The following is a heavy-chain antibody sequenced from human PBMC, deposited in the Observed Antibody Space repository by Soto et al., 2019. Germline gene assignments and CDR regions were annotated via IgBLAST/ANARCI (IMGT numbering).Heavy chain of an antibody. D-gene: IGHD2-2*01. CDR3: AKTFLARYCSSSICYDPADYFDY. Sequence: EVQLLESGGGLLQPGGSLRLSCAASGFTFNNYAMSWVRQAPGKGLEWVSSINNGGDNIDYADSVKGRFTISRDNSKGTLYLQMNSLRAEDTAVYYCAKTFLARYCSSSICYDPADYFDYWGQGTLVTVSS. V-gene: IGHV3-23*01. CDR1: GFTFNNYA. J-gene: IGHJ4*02. CDR2: INNGGDNI.